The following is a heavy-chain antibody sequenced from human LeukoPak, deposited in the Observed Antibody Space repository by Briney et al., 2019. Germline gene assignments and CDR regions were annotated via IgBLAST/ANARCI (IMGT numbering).Heavy chain of an antibody. CDR2: IGTAGDT. D-gene: IGHD4-17*01. Sequence: GGSLRLSCAASGFTFSSYDMHWVRQATGKGLEWVSAIGTAGDTYYPGSVKGRFTISRENAKNSLYLQMNSLRAEDTAVYYCAREYGDYYYYYGMDVWGQGTTVTVSS. J-gene: IGHJ6*02. V-gene: IGHV3-13*01. CDR3: AREYGDYYYYYGMDV. CDR1: GFTFSSYD.